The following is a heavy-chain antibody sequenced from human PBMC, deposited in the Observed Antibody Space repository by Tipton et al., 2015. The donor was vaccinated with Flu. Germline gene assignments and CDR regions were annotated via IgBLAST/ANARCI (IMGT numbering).Heavy chain of an antibody. J-gene: IGHJ4*02. V-gene: IGHV4-59*11. Sequence: TLSLTCSVSGGSISGHYWNWIRQPPGKGLEWIGYIYFSGSTEYNPSLRSRVTISLDTSKKHFSLNLSSVIAADTAMYYCARGSYRELLYFDYWGQGTLGIVSS. CDR1: GGSISGHY. CDR3: ARGSYRELLYFDY. CDR2: IYFSGST. D-gene: IGHD1-26*01.